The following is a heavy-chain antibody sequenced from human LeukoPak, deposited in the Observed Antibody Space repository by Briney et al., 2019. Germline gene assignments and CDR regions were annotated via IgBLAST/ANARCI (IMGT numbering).Heavy chain of an antibody. Sequence: PGGSLRLSCAASGFTFSSYGMHWVRQAPGKGLEWVAFIRYDGSNKYYADSVKGRFTISRDNSKNSLYLQMNSLRAEDTAVYYCARGLITMIVVALGAFDIWGQGTMVTVSS. CDR2: IRYDGSNK. CDR3: ARGLITMIVVALGAFDI. J-gene: IGHJ3*02. D-gene: IGHD3-22*01. CDR1: GFTFSSYG. V-gene: IGHV3-30*02.